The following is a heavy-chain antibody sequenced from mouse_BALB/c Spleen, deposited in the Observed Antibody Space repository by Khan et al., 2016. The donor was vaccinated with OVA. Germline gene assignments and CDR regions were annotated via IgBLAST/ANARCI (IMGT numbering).Heavy chain of an antibody. J-gene: IGHJ3*01. CDR1: GFTFSTYG. D-gene: IGHD1-1*01. Sequence: DVQLVESGGDLVKPGGSLKLSCAASGFTFSTYGMSWVRQTPDKRLEWVATISSGGHYTYYPDSVKGRFTISRDNAKSTLYLQMSSLKSEDTAIYYCARLAYYYNSEGFAYWGQVTLVTVSA. V-gene: IGHV5-6*01. CDR2: ISSGGHYT. CDR3: ARLAYYYNSEGFAY.